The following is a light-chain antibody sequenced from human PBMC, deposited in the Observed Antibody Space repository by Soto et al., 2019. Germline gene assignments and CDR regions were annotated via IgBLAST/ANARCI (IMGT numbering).Light chain of an antibody. CDR3: HQYGISGT. V-gene: IGKV3-20*01. Sequence: IVLKQSAGTLSLSQGERPTLSCRASQRVVTNLAWYQQKPGQAPRLLSYGASTRATGIPDRFSGSGSGTDFTLTISRLEAEYFVVYYCHQYGISGTLGQGTKVNIK. CDR2: GAS. CDR1: QRVVTN. J-gene: IGKJ1*01.